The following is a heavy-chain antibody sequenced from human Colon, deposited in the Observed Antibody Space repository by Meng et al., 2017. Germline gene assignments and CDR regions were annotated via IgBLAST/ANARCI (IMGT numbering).Heavy chain of an antibody. D-gene: IGHD6-6*01. CDR1: GGSISSGTHY. V-gene: IGHV4-39*01. CDR2: IYSSGST. Sequence: QLQLQESGPGLVKPSETLSLTCSVSGGSISSGTHYWGWVRQPPGKGLEWIGSIYSSGSTYHNPSLKSRVTIAVDTSKNQVSLRLSSVTAADTAVYYCASEYGSSSFWGQGTLVTVSS. J-gene: IGHJ4*02. CDR3: ASEYGSSSF.